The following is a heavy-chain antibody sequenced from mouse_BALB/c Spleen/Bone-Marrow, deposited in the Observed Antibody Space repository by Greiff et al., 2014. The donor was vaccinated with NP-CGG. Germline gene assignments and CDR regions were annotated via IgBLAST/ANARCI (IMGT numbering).Heavy chain of an antibody. Sequence: QVQLQQSGADLARPGASVKMSCKASGYSFTNYMIHWVKQRPGQGLEWIGYINPSSGYTNYNQKFKDKATLTADKPSTTAYMQLSSRPSEDSAVYYCGGRDYYDYEGMAYWGQGTLVTVSA. CDR3: GGRDYYDYEGMAY. J-gene: IGHJ3*01. CDR2: INPSSGYT. D-gene: IGHD2-4*01. CDR1: GYSFTNYM. V-gene: IGHV1-4*01.